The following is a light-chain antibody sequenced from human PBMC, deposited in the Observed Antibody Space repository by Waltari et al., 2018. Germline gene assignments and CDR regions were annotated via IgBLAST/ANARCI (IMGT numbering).Light chain of an antibody. CDR3: QQVYT. CDR1: QSVSSY. J-gene: IGKJ2*01. CDR2: DAS. Sequence: EIVLTQSPATLSLSPGERATLSCRVSQSVSSYLAWYQQKPGQAPRLLIYDASNRATGIPARFSGSGSGTDFTLTISSLEPEDFAVYYCQQVYTFGQGTKLEIK. V-gene: IGKV3-11*01.